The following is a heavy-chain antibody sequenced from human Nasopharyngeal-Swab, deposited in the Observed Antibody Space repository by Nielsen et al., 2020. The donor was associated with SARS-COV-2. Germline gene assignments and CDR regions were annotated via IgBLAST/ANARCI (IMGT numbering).Heavy chain of an antibody. D-gene: IGHD2-15*01. Sequence: ASVRVSCKASGYTFTSYAMHWVRQAPGQRLEWMGWINAGNGNTKYSQKFQGRVTITRDTSASTAYMELSGLRSEDTAVYYCARSSSPAAVDIWGQGTMVTVSS. CDR1: GYTFTSYA. CDR3: ARSSSPAAVDI. J-gene: IGHJ3*02. CDR2: INAGNGNT. V-gene: IGHV1-3*01.